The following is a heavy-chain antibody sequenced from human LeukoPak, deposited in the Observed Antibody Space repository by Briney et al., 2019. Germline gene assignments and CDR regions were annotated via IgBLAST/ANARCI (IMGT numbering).Heavy chain of an antibody. J-gene: IGHJ3*02. CDR1: GFTFSSYA. CDR2: ISYDGSNK. V-gene: IGHV3-30-3*01. Sequence: SGGSLRLSCAASGFTFSSYAMHWVRQAPGKGLEWVAVISYDGSNKYYADSVKGRFTISRDNSKNTLYLQMNSLRAEDTAVYYCARESYPDAFDIWGQGTMVTVSS. CDR3: ARESYPDAFDI. D-gene: IGHD1-26*01.